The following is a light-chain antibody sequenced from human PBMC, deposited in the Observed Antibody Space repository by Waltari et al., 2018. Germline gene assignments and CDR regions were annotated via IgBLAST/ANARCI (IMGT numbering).Light chain of an antibody. CDR2: SAS. J-gene: IGKJ2*01. Sequence: DIQLTQPPSFLSASVGDRVTITCRASQGINTFLAWYQHKPGQAPNLLIYSASTLQSGVPSRFSGSGSGTDFTLTISGLQPEDYATYYCLQVNSYPHTFGQGTKLEIK. V-gene: IGKV1-9*01. CDR1: QGINTF. CDR3: LQVNSYPHT.